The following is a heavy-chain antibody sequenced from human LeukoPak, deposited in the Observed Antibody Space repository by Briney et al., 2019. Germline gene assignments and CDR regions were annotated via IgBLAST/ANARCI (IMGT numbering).Heavy chain of an antibody. V-gene: IGHV4-61*02. CDR1: GGSISSGIYY. CDR3: ARASMMRGYFDY. D-gene: IGHD3-10*01. Sequence: RPSETLSLTCTVSGGSISSGIYYWTWIRQPAGKGLEWIGRIYTSGGTSYNPSLKSRVTISVDTSKNQLSLNLTSVTAADTAVYYCARASMMRGYFDYWGQGTLVTVSS. CDR2: IYTSGGT. J-gene: IGHJ4*02.